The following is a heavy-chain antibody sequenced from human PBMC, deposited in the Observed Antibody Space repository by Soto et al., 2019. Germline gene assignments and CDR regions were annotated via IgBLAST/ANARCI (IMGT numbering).Heavy chain of an antibody. CDR3: AGYSAAAGSYYYYYGMDV. CDR2: INHSGST. CDR1: GGSFSCYY. V-gene: IGHV4-34*01. Sequence: PSETLSLTCAVYGGSFSCYYWSWIRQPPGKGLEWIGEINHSGSTNYNPSLKSRVTISVDTSKNQFSLKLSSVTAADTAVYYCAGYSAAAGSYYYYYGMDVWGQGTTVT. J-gene: IGHJ6*02. D-gene: IGHD6-13*01.